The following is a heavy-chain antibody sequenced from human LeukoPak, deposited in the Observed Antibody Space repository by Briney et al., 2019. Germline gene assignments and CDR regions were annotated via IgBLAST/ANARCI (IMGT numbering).Heavy chain of an antibody. J-gene: IGHJ6*02. CDR1: GYTVTSYC. V-gene: IGHV1-46*01. CDR3: ASVYKHGMDV. CDR2: LNPSGGSS. Sequence: ASVKVSCKASGYTVTSYCMHWVRQAPGQGLEWMAILNPSGGSSNYAQKFQGRATLTRATSTGTVYMELSSLRSEDTAVYYCASVYKHGMDVWGQGTTVTVSS. D-gene: IGHD5-24*01.